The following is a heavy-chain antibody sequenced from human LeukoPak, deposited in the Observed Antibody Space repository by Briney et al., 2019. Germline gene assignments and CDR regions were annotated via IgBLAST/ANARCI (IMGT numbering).Heavy chain of an antibody. CDR2: MNPNSGNT. Sequence: ASVKVSCKASGYTFTSYDINWVRQATGQGLEWMGWMNPNSGNTGYAQKFQGRVTMTRNTSISTAYTELSSLRSEDTAVYYCARGFGGATTKSFDYWGQGTLVTVSS. CDR3: ARGFGGATTKSFDY. CDR1: GYTFTSYD. V-gene: IGHV1-8*01. J-gene: IGHJ4*02. D-gene: IGHD5-24*01.